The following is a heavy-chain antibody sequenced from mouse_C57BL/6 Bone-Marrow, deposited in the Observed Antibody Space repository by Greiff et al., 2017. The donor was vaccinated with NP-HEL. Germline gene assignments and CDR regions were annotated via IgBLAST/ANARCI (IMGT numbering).Heavy chain of an antibody. CDR3: ASYDYGSSGYFDV. CDR2: IDPSDSYT. D-gene: IGHD1-1*01. CDR1: GYTFTSYW. Sequence: QVQLQQPGAELVMPGASVKLSCKASGYTFTSYWMHWVKQRPGQGLEWIGEIDPSDSYTNYNQKFKGKSTLTVDKSSSTAYMQLSSLTSEDSAVYYCASYDYGSSGYFDVWGTGTTVTVSA. J-gene: IGHJ1*03. V-gene: IGHV1-69*01.